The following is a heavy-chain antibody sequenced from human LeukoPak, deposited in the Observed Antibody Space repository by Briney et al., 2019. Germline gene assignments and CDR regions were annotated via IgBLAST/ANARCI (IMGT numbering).Heavy chain of an antibody. Sequence: SETLSLTCTVSGGSISGYYWSWIRQPPGKGLEWIGYVYYSGITNYNPSLKSRVTISVDTSKNQFSLKVTSVTAADTAVYFCARDCSGTSCGFDYWGQGALVTVSS. J-gene: IGHJ4*02. V-gene: IGHV4-59*01. D-gene: IGHD2-2*01. CDR1: GGSISGYY. CDR2: VYYSGIT. CDR3: ARDCSGTSCGFDY.